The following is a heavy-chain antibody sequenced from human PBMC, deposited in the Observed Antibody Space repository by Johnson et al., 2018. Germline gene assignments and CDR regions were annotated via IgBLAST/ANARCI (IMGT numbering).Heavy chain of an antibody. CDR1: GGTFSSYA. CDR2: MNPSGGFT. J-gene: IGHJ6*02. Sequence: QVQLVQSGAEVKKPGSSXKVSCKTSGGTFSSYAISWVRQAPGQGLEWMGHMNPSGGFTTYAPKFEGRVTMTRDTSTSTVYMELSSLRSEDTAVYYCARDLCPNGRCFGAGMDVWGQGTTVTVSS. CDR3: ARDLCPNGRCFGAGMDV. V-gene: IGHV1-69*04. D-gene: IGHD2-8*01.